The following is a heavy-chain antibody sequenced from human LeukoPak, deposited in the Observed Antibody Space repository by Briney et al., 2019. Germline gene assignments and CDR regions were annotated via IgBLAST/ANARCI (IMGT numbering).Heavy chain of an antibody. V-gene: IGHV1-18*01. CDR1: GYTFTSYG. Sequence: ASGKVSCKASGYTFTSYGISWVRQAPGQGLEWMGWISAYNGNTNYAQKLQGRVTMTTDTSTSTAYMELRSLRSDDTAVYYCARVPYQLLYFDYWGQGTLVTVSS. D-gene: IGHD2-2*01. J-gene: IGHJ4*02. CDR3: ARVPYQLLYFDY. CDR2: ISAYNGNT.